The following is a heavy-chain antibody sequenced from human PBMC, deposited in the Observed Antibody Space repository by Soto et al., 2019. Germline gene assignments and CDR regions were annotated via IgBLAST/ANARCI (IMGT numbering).Heavy chain of an antibody. CDR1: GFTFSSYA. V-gene: IGHV3-23*01. J-gene: IGHJ4*02. CDR3: AKRRGAGGHFDY. Sequence: SGGSLRLSCAASGFTFSSYAMGWVRQGPGKGLEWVAVVSIGGSTHYADSVRGRFTISRDNSKNTLSLQMNSLTAEDTAVYFCAKRRGAGGHFDYWGQGXLVTVYS. CDR2: VSIGGST. D-gene: IGHD2-15*01.